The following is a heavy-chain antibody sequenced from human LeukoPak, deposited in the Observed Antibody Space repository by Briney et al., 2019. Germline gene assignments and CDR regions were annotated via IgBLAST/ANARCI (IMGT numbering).Heavy chain of an antibody. Sequence: GRSLRLSRAASGFTFSNYGMTWVREAPGRGLEGGSVVSVGGSSTYYADAVKGRFLISRDNSENTLYLQTNSLRAADTAIYYCAKRGSGWYLDYWGQGTLVTVSS. CDR2: VSVGGSST. V-gene: IGHV3-23*01. J-gene: IGHJ4*02. D-gene: IGHD6-19*01. CDR1: GFTFSNYG. CDR3: AKRGSGWYLDY.